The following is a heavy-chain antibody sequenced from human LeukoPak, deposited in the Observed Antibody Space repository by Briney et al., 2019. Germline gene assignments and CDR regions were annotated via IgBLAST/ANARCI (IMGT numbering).Heavy chain of an antibody. J-gene: IGHJ4*02. D-gene: IGHD3-3*01. CDR2: IIDTGST. CDR1: GYSISSGYY. CDR3: ARGLASGYPPIPFDY. V-gene: IGHV4-34*12. Sequence: PSETLSLTCTVSGYSISSGYYWTWIRPPPGKGLEWIGEIIDTGSTKYTSSLKSRVTISVDTSKNQFSLSLDSVTAADTAVYYCARGLASGYPPIPFDYWGQGTLVTVSS.